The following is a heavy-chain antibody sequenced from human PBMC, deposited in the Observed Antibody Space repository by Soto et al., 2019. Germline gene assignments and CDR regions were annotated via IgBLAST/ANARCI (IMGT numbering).Heavy chain of an antibody. J-gene: IGHJ4*02. D-gene: IGHD4-17*01. V-gene: IGHV3-9*02. Sequence: EVQLVESGGGLVQPGRSLRLSCVASGFTADDYAMHLVRQAPGKGLEWVSGISSNSDTIDYADSVKGRFTISRDNANNSLFLQMNSLIPEATALYYCAKDMKWGGMTTIHYFDSWGQGTLVTVSS. CDR3: AKDMKWGGMTTIHYFDS. CDR1: GFTADDYA. CDR2: ISSNSDTI.